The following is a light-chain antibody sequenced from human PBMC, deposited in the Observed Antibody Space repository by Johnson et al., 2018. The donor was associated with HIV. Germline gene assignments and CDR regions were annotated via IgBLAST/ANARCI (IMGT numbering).Light chain of an antibody. V-gene: IGLV1-51*01. Sequence: QSILTQPPSVSAAPGQRVTRSYSGSSSNIGNNFVSWFRQLPLRAPKVLIYDNNERPSGIPGRFSGSKSGTSATLGITGLQTGDEADCYCGTWDISLSAYVFGTGTKVTVL. CDR2: DNN. CDR3: GTWDISLSAYV. CDR1: SSNIGNNF. J-gene: IGLJ1*01.